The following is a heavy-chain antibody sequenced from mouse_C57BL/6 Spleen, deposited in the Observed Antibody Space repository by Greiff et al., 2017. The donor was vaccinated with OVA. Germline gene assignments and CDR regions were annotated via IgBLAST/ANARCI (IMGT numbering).Heavy chain of an antibody. V-gene: IGHV1-64*01. D-gene: IGHD2-3*01. CDR3: ARGWLPHDAMDY. Sequence: QVQLQQPGAELVKPGASVKLSCKASGYTFTSYWMHWVKQRPGQGLEWIGMIHPNSGSTNYNEKFKSKATLTVDKSSSTAYMQLSSRTSEDSAVYYCARGWLPHDAMDYWGQGTSVTVSS. CDR2: IHPNSGST. J-gene: IGHJ4*01. CDR1: GYTFTSYW.